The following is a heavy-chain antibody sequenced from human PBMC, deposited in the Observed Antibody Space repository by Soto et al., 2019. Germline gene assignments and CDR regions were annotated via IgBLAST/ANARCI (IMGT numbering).Heavy chain of an antibody. CDR3: ARPRWYSSSWYGVDY. D-gene: IGHD6-13*01. CDR2: ISSTTNYI. J-gene: IGHJ4*02. V-gene: IGHV3-21*04. CDR1: GFTFTRYS. Sequence: GGSLRLSCAASGFTFTRYSMNWVRQAPGKGLEWVSSISSTTNYIYYGDSMKGRFTISRDNAKNSLYLEMNSLRAEDTAMYYCARPRWYSSSWYGVDYWGQGTLVTVSS.